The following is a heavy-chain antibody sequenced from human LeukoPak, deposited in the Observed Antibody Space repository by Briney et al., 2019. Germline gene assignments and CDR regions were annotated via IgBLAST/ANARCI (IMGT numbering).Heavy chain of an antibody. Sequence: GASVKVSCKASGGTFSSYAISWVRQAPGQGLEWMGGIIPIFGTTNYAQKFQGRVSITADESTSTAYMELSSLRSEDTAVYYCASTGFGEPTGNWFDPWGQGTLVTVSS. CDR3: ASTGFGEPTGNWFDP. CDR1: GGTFSSYA. D-gene: IGHD3-10*01. CDR2: IIPIFGTT. J-gene: IGHJ5*02. V-gene: IGHV1-69*13.